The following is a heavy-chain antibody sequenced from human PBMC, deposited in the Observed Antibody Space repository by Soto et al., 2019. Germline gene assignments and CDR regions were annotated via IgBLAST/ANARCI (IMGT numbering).Heavy chain of an antibody. V-gene: IGHV4-59*08. CDR2: VYSTGGT. J-gene: IGHJ6*02. CDR1: SGPTSSHN. D-gene: IGHD1-1*01. Sequence: QVQLQQSGPGLVKPSETLSLTCSVSSGPTSSHNWGWIRQTPGRGLEWIGYVYSTGGTSYNPSLNSRVTRSADTSTNHISRTLTSVTAADTAVYYCVRQGIGNLHGRVDVWGQGTTVRVSS. CDR3: VRQGIGNLHGRVDV.